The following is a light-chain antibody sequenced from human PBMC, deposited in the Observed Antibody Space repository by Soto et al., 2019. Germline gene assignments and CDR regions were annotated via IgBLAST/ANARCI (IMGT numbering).Light chain of an antibody. Sequence: EFVLTQSPGTVSVSPGERATLSCRTSQSVWNNYLAWYQQKPGQAPRLLIYRVSTRATGVPDRCVGSGSGTDFTLTISRLEPEDFAVYYCQQYGPSLYAFGQGTKPEMK. CDR3: QQYGPSLYA. CDR1: QSVWNNY. V-gene: IGKV3-20*01. J-gene: IGKJ2*01. CDR2: RVS.